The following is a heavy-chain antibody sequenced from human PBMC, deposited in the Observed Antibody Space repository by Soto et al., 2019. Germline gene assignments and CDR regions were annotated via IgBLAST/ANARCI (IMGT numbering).Heavy chain of an antibody. CDR2: IRSKAYGGTT. J-gene: IGHJ4*02. CDR1: GFTFGDYA. V-gene: IGHV3-49*03. CDR3: TSGLGYCSSTSCQGKDYFDY. Sequence: GGSLRLSCTASGFTFGDYAMSWFRQAPGKGLEWVGFIRSKAYGGTTEYAASVKGRFTISRDDSKSIAYLQMNSLKTEDTAVYYCTSGLGYCSSTSCQGKDYFDYWGQGTLVTVSS. D-gene: IGHD2-2*01.